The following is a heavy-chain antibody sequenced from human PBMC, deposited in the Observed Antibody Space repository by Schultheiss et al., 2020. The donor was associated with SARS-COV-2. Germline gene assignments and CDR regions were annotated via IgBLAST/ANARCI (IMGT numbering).Heavy chain of an antibody. CDR3: ARVVAARNVDV. CDR2: IKCDGSEK. V-gene: IGHV3-33*01. D-gene: IGHD2-15*01. J-gene: IGHJ6*02. CDR1: GFTFSSYG. Sequence: GGSLRLSCAASGFTFSSYGMHWVRQAPGKGLEWVADIKCDGSEKYYADSVKGRFTFSRDTSKNTLYLQMNSLRADDTAVYYCARVVAARNVDVWGQGTTVTVSS.